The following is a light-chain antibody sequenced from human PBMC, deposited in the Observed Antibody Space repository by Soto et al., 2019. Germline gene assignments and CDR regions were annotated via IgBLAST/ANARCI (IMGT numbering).Light chain of an antibody. J-gene: IGLJ2*01. CDR1: SSDVGSYNL. V-gene: IGLV2-23*03. CDR3: CSYAGSSTFGVV. CDR2: EGS. Sequence: QSALTHPASVSGSPGQAITISCTGTSSDVGSYNLVSWYQQHPGKAPKLMIYEGSKRPSGVSNRFSGSKSGNTASLTISGRQAEDEADYYCCSYAGSSTFGVVFGGGTKLTVL.